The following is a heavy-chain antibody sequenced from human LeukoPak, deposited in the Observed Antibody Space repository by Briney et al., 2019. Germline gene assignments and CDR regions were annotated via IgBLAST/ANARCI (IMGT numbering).Heavy chain of an antibody. CDR2: IKYDGDEK. CDR3: VRESFSRGDFN. CDR1: GFIFSTYW. J-gene: IGHJ4*02. Sequence: GGSLRLSCAASGFIFSTYWMTWVRQAPGKGLEWVATIKYDGDEKFYADSVTGRFTISRDNAKNSLYLQMNSLTAEDTAVYYCVRESFSRGDFNWGQGTLVSVSS. D-gene: IGHD7-27*01. V-gene: IGHV3-7*01.